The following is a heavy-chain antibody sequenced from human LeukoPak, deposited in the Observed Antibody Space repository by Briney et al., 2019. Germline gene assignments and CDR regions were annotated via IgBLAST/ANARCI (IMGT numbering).Heavy chain of an antibody. CDR1: GFTFSTYS. CDR3: ARLVNSSPDY. Sequence: GGSLRLSCAASGFTFSTYSMTWVRQAPGKGLEWVSSISSNSGTYIYYADSVRGRFTISRDNAENSLYLQMNSLRVDDTAVYYCARLVNSSPDYWGQGTLVTVSS. J-gene: IGHJ4*02. V-gene: IGHV3-21*01. CDR2: ISSNSGTYI. D-gene: IGHD6-19*01.